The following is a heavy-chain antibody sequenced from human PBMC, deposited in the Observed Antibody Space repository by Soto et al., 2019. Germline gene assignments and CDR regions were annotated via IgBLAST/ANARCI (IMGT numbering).Heavy chain of an antibody. J-gene: IGHJ4*02. CDR2: INSDGSST. CDR3: VRTSLVVAAATREDY. V-gene: IGHV3-74*01. D-gene: IGHD2-15*01. CDR1: GFTFSSYW. Sequence: EVQLVESGGGLVQPGGSLRLSCAASGFTFSSYWMHWVRQAPGKGLVWVSRINSDGSSTGYADSVKGRFTISRDNDKNTLYLQMNSLRAEDTAVYYCVRTSLVVAAATREDYWGQGTLVTVSS.